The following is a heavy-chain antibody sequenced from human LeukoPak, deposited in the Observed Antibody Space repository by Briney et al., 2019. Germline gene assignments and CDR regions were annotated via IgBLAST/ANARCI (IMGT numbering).Heavy chain of an antibody. CDR2: ISGSGGST. CDR1: GFTFSSYA. V-gene: IGHV3-23*01. J-gene: IGHJ4*02. Sequence: PGGSLRPSWPASGFTFSSYAMSWVRQAPGKGLEWVSAISGSGGSTYYADSVKGRFTISRDNSKNTLYLKMNSLRAEDTAVYYCAKDGPPIVVVVAATPGYFDYWGQGTLVTVSS. CDR3: AKDGPPIVVVVAATPGYFDY. D-gene: IGHD2-15*01.